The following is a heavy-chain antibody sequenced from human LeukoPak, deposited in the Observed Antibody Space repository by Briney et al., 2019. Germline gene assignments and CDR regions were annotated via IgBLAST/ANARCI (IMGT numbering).Heavy chain of an antibody. J-gene: IGHJ5*02. D-gene: IGHD2-2*01. CDR2: INPNSGGT. V-gene: IGHV1-2*02. CDR1: GYTFTGYY. CDR3: ARASHAAARFNWFDP. Sequence: GASVKVSCKASGYTFTGYYMHWVRQAPGQGLEWMGWINPNSGGTNYAQKFQGRATMTRDTSISTAYMELSRLRSDDTAVYYCARASHAAARFNWFDPWGQGTLVTVSS.